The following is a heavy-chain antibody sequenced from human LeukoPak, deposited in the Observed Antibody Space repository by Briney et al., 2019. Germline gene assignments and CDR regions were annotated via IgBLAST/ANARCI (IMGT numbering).Heavy chain of an antibody. CDR1: GFTVSSNY. J-gene: IGHJ4*02. Sequence: GGSLRLSCAAAGFTVSSNYMSWVRQAPGKGLEWVSVIYSTGTTYYADSVKGRFTISRDNAKNSLYLQMNSLRAEDTAVYYCARDGEQQLVPFDYSGQGTLVTVSS. V-gene: IGHV3-66*01. D-gene: IGHD6-13*01. CDR3: ARDGEQQLVPFDY. CDR2: IYSTGTT.